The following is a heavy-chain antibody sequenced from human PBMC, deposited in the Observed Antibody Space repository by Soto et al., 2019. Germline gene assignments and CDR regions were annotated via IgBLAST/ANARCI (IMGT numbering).Heavy chain of an antibody. Sequence: ESGGGVVQPGRSLRLSCAASGFTFSSYAMHWVRQAPGKGLEWVAIISYDGSNKYYADSVKGRFTISRDNSKNTLYLQMNSLRAEDTAVYNCARGARGAVAGTIDYWGQGTLVTVSS. CDR1: GFTFSSYA. V-gene: IGHV3-30-3*01. CDR3: ARGARGAVAGTIDY. CDR2: ISYDGSNK. D-gene: IGHD6-19*01. J-gene: IGHJ4*02.